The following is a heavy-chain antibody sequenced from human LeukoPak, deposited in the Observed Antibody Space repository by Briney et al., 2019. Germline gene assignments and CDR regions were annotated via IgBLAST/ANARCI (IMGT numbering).Heavy chain of an antibody. CDR1: GFTFSSYS. D-gene: IGHD3-10*01. Sequence: PGGSLRLSCAAYGFTFSSYSMNWVRQPPGKGLEWVSYIRRSGSTIYYADSVKDRFTISRDNAKNSLYLQMNSLRAEDTAVYYCARDEEVFGVAIFYWGQGTLVTVSS. CDR2: IRRSGSTI. J-gene: IGHJ4*02. V-gene: IGHV3-48*04. CDR3: ARDEEVFGVAIFY.